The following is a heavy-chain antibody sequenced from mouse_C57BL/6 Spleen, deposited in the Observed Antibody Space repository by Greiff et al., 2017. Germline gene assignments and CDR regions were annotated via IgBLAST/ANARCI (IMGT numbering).Heavy chain of an antibody. CDR1: GYTFTSYW. V-gene: IGHV1-59*01. D-gene: IGHD3-2*02. CDR3: ARRGDSSGYYFDY. J-gene: IGHJ2*01. CDR2: IDPSDSYP. Sequence: QVQLQQPGAELVRPGTSVKLSCKASGYTFTSYWMHWVKQRPGQGLEWIGVIDPSDSYPNYNQKFKGKATLTVDTSSSTAYMQLSSLTSEDSAVYYCARRGDSSGYYFDYWGQGTTLTVSS.